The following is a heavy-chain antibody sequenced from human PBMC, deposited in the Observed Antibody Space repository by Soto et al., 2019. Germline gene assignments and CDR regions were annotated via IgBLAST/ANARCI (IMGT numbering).Heavy chain of an antibody. CDR1: GGSISSYY. CDR2: IYYSGST. D-gene: IGHD2-15*01. Sequence: SETLSLTCTVSGGSISSYYWSWIRQPPGKGLEWIGYIYYSGSTNYNPSLKSRVTISVDTSKNQFSLKLSSVTAADTAVYYCGIIYCSGGSCPLDYWGQGTLVTVSS. CDR3: GIIYCSGGSCPLDY. V-gene: IGHV4-59*08. J-gene: IGHJ4*02.